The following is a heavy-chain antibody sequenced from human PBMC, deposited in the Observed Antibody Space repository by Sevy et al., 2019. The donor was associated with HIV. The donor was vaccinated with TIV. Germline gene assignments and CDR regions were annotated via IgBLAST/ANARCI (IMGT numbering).Heavy chain of an antibody. J-gene: IGHJ4*02. Sequence: ASVKVSCKASGYTFTSYRIYWVRQAPGQGLESMGWISAHNGDTNYAQKFQGRVTRITDTSTTTANMDLRSLRSDETALYYCARAYCSGGRCYSLAYWGQGTLVTVSS. D-gene: IGHD2-15*01. V-gene: IGHV1-18*01. CDR3: ARAYCSGGRCYSLAY. CDR1: GYTFTSYR. CDR2: ISAHNGDT.